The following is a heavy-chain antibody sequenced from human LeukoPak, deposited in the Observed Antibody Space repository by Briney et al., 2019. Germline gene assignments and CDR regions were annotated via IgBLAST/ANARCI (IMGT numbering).Heavy chain of an antibody. V-gene: IGHV1-18*01. J-gene: IGHJ3*02. Sequence: ASVKVSCKASGYTFTSYGISWVRQAPGQGLEWMGWISAYNGNTNYAQKLQGRVTMTTDTSTSTAYMELRSLRSDDTAVYYCARQGYYDFWSGHSGGAFDIWGQGTMVTVSS. CDR1: GYTFTSYG. CDR3: ARQGYYDFWSGHSGGAFDI. CDR2: ISAYNGNT. D-gene: IGHD3-3*01.